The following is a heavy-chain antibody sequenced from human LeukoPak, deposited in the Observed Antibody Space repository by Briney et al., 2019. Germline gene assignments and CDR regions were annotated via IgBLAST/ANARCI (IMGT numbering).Heavy chain of an antibody. CDR3: ATFMVRGR. CDR2: VDPEDGET. J-gene: IGHJ4*02. D-gene: IGHD3-10*01. Sequence: GASVKVSCKASGYTFTDYYMHWVQQAPGKGLEWMGRVDPEDGETIYAEKFQGRVTITADTSTDTAYMELSSLRSEDTAVYYCATFMVRGRWGQGTLVTVSS. V-gene: IGHV1-69-2*01. CDR1: GYTFTDYY.